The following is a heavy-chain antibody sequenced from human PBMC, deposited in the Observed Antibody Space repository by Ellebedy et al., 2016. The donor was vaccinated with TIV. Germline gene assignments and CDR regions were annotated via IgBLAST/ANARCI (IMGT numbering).Heavy chain of an antibody. V-gene: IGHV4-39*07. Sequence: MPSETLSLTCTVSGGSISSSSYYWGWIRQPPGKGLEWIGIIYYSGSTNYNPSLKSRVTISVDTSKNQFSLKPSSVTAADTAVYYCASLKVTGTTGDSDYWGQGTLVTVSS. CDR1: GGSISSSSYY. D-gene: IGHD1-1*01. CDR3: ASLKVTGTTGDSDY. J-gene: IGHJ4*02. CDR2: IYYSGST.